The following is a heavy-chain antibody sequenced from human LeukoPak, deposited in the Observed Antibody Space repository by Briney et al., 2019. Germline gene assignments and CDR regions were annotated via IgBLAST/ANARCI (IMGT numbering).Heavy chain of an antibody. CDR2: MNPNSGNT. J-gene: IGHJ4*02. V-gene: IGHV1-8*01. CDR1: GYTFTSYD. D-gene: IGHD3-22*01. Sequence: ASVKVSCKASGYTFTSYDINWVRQATGQGLEWMGWMNPNSGNTGYAQKFQGRVTMTRNTSISTAYIELSSLRSEDTAVYYCARFSMIVALEGEESWGQGTLVTVSS. CDR3: ARFSMIVALEGEES.